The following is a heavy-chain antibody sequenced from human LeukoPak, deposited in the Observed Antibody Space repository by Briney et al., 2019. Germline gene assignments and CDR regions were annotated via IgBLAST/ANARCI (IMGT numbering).Heavy chain of an antibody. CDR1: GYTFTGYY. CDR3: ARGGSSGYSSSWSDY. Sequence: GASVKVSCKASGYTFTGYYMHWVRQAPGQGLEWMGWINPNSGGTNYAQKFQGRVTMTRDTSISTAYMELSRLRSDDTAVYYCARGGSSGYSSSWSDYWGQGTLVTVSS. CDR2: INPNSGGT. V-gene: IGHV1-2*02. D-gene: IGHD6-13*01. J-gene: IGHJ4*02.